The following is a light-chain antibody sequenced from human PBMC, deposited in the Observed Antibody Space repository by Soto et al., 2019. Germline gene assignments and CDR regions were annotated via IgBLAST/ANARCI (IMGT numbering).Light chain of an antibody. Sequence: EIVLTQSPGTLSLSPGQRATLSCRASQSVRSSYLAWYQQKPGQAPRLLIYDASRRATGIPDRFSGSGSGTDFTLTITRLEPEDSAVYFCQQYTGPPTTFGQGTRLEIK. V-gene: IGKV3-20*01. CDR1: QSVRSSY. CDR2: DAS. J-gene: IGKJ5*01. CDR3: QQYTGPPTT.